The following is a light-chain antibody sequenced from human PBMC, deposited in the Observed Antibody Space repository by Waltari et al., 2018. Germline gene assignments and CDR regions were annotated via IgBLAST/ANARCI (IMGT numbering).Light chain of an antibody. CDR2: EAS. V-gene: IGKV3-11*01. CDR3: QQRANWPQLT. CDR1: QSVYNF. Sequence: EVVLTQSPATLSLSPGERATLSCRASQSVYNFLAWYQQKPGQAPRLLIYEASQRATGIPARFSGSGSGTDFTLTISNLEPEDVAVYYCQQRANWPQLTFGGGTKVEIK. J-gene: IGKJ4*01.